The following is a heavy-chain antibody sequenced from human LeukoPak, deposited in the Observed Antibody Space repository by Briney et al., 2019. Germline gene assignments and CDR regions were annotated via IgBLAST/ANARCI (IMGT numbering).Heavy chain of an antibody. CDR1: GGSISSSSYY. CDR2: IYYSGST. CDR3: ARVIGKQQLAFDY. J-gene: IGHJ4*02. V-gene: IGHV4-39*07. D-gene: IGHD6-13*01. Sequence: SETLSLTCTVSGGSISSSSYYWGWIRQPPGKGLEWIGSIYYSGSTYYNPSLKSRVTISVDTSKNQFSLKLSSVTAADTAVYYCARVIGKQQLAFDYWGQGTLVTVSS.